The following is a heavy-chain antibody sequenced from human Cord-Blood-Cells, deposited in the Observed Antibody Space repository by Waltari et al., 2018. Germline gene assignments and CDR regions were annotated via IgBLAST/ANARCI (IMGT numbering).Heavy chain of an antibody. D-gene: IGHD3-22*01. CDR1: GGTFSRYA. CDR3: ARDDSSGYDYYYYMDV. CDR2: ITPILGIA. Sequence: QVQLVQSGAEVKKPGSSVKVSCKASGGTFSRYAISWVRQAPGQGLEWMGRITPILGIANYVQKFQGRVTITADQSTRTAYMELSSLRSEDTAVYYCARDDSSGYDYYYYMDVWGKGTTVTVSS. V-gene: IGHV1-69*09. J-gene: IGHJ6*03.